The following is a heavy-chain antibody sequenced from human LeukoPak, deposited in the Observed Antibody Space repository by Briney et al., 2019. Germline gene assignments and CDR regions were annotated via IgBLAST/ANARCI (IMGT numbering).Heavy chain of an antibody. V-gene: IGHV3-23*01. J-gene: IGHJ6*02. D-gene: IGHD6-19*01. CDR1: EFTFSNYA. CDR2: ISGSGGNT. CDR3: AKVSAVGGFYYYGMDV. Sequence: GGSLRLSCAASEFTFSNYAMSWVRQAPGKGLEWVSVISGSGGNTYYADSVKGRFTISRDNSKNTLYLQMNSLRDEDTAVYYCAKVSAVGGFYYYGMDVWGQGTTVTVPS.